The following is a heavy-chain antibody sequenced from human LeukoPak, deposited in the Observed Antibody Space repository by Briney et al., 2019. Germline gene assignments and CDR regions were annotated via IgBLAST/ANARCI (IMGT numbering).Heavy chain of an antibody. D-gene: IGHD1-26*01. Sequence: GGSLRLSCAASGFTINSFGMNWARQAPGKGLEWLSYISTSGTTIYFADSVKGRFTISRDNAKSSLYLQMNSLRDEDTAVYYCARDWSFSFDYWGQGTLVTVSS. V-gene: IGHV3-48*02. CDR2: ISTSGTTI. CDR1: GFTINSFG. J-gene: IGHJ4*02. CDR3: ARDWSFSFDY.